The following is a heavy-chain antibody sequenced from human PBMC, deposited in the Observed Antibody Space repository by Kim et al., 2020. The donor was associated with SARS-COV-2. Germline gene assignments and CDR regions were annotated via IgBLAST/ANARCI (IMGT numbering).Heavy chain of an antibody. J-gene: IGHJ4*02. CDR3: ARDHFDYFDY. Sequence: ASVKVSCKASGYTFTSYYMQWVRQAPGQGLEWMGIINPNGGNTGYAQKFQGRVTMTRDTSTSTVYMELSSLRSEDTAVYYCARDHFDYFDYWGQGTLVTVSS. CDR2: INPNGGNT. D-gene: IGHD3-3*02. V-gene: IGHV1-46*01. CDR1: GYTFTSYY.